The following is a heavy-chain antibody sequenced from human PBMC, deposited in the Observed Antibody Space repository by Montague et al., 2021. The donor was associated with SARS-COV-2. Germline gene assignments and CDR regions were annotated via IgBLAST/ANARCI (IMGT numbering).Heavy chain of an antibody. Sequence: SETLSLTCTVSGGSISSSSYYWGWIRQPPGKGLEWIGSIYYSGSTYYNPSLKSRVTISVDTFKNQFSLKLSSVTAADTAVYYCARRSYDILTGYSIPNWFDPWGQGTLVTVSS. J-gene: IGHJ5*02. CDR2: IYYSGST. D-gene: IGHD3-9*01. CDR1: GGSISSSSYY. V-gene: IGHV4-39*01. CDR3: ARRSYDILTGYSIPNWFDP.